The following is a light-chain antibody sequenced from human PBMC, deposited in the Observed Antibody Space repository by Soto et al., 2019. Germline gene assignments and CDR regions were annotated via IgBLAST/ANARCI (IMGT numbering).Light chain of an antibody. CDR3: SSFAGTNNLGV. CDR2: EVN. J-gene: IGLJ1*01. Sequence: QSALTQPPSASGSPGQSVTISCTGTSSDVGGYNYVSWYQHHPGKAPKLMIYEVNKRPSGVPDRFSGSKSGNTASLTVSGLQAEDEADYYCSSFAGTNNLGVFGTGTKLTVL. V-gene: IGLV2-8*01. CDR1: SSDVGGYNY.